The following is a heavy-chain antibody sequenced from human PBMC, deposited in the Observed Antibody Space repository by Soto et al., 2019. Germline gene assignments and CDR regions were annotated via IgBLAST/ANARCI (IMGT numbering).Heavy chain of an antibody. CDR3: ARGYCSSTSCFGPEQGGYYFDY. CDR1: GGSFSGYY. V-gene: IGHV4-34*01. Sequence: QVQLQQWGAGLLKPSETLSLTCAVYGGSFSGYYWSWIRQPPGKGLEWIGEIKHSGSTNYNPSLKSRVTISVDTSKNQFSLKLSSVTAADTAVYYCARGYCSSTSCFGPEQGGYYFDYWGQGTLATVSS. D-gene: IGHD2-2*01. CDR2: IKHSGST. J-gene: IGHJ4*02.